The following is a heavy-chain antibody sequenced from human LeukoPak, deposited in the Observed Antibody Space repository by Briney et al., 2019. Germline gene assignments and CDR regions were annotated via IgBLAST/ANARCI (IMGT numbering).Heavy chain of an antibody. Sequence: SETLSLTCTVSGYSISSGYYWGWIRQPPGKGLEWIGSIYHSGSTYYNPSLKNRVTISVDTSKNQFSLKLSSVTAADPPVYSCLRDLGVVVITTPDSGGKGTLVTVS. CDR2: IYHSGST. CDR1: GYSISSGYY. J-gene: IGHJ4*02. D-gene: IGHD3-22*01. CDR3: LRDLGVVVITTPDS. V-gene: IGHV4-38-2*02.